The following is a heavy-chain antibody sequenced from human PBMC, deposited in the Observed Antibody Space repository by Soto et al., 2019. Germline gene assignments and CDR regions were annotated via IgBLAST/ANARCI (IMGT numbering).Heavy chain of an antibody. CDR2: IWYDGSNK. V-gene: IGHV3-33*01. J-gene: IGHJ6*02. CDR3: ARESLYCSSTSCYVNYYYYGMDV. CDR1: GFTFSSYG. Sequence: PGGSLRLSCAASGFTFSSYGMHWVRQAPGKGLEWVAVIWYDGSNKYYADSVKGRFTISRDNSKNTLYLQMNSLRAEDTAVYYCARESLYCSSTSCYVNYYYYGMDVWGQGTTVTVSS. D-gene: IGHD2-2*01.